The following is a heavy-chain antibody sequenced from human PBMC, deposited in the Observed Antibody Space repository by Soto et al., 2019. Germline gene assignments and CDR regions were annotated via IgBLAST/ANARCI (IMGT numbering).Heavy chain of an antibody. Sequence: QVQLVQSGAEVKKPGASVKVSCKASGYTFTSYAMHWVRQAPGQRLEWMGWINAGNGNTKYPQKFKGRVTLTRATTATTASMELISLSSENTAGYYCASTSGYYMDDYWGQGTLVTVSS. D-gene: IGHD3-22*01. CDR2: INAGNGNT. V-gene: IGHV1-3*01. CDR1: GYTFTSYA. J-gene: IGHJ4*02. CDR3: ASTSGYYMDDY.